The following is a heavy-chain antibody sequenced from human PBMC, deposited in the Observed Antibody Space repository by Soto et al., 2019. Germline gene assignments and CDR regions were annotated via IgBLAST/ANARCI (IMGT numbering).Heavy chain of an antibody. CDR3: ARTHSGSYYSVFNY. J-gene: IGHJ4*02. Sequence: PXATLSLTSVVSKFSISSGYYWCWVRQSPGKGLEWIASIYRSGTTSYNPSLKSRVTISVDPSKNQFSLMLTAVTAADTAVYYCARTHSGSYYSVFNYWGRGSLVTVSS. V-gene: IGHV4-38-2*01. D-gene: IGHD1-26*01. CDR2: IYRSGTT. CDR1: KFSISSGYY.